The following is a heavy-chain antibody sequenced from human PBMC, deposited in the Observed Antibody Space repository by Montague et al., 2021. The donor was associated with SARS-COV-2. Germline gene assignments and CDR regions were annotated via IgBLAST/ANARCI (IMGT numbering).Heavy chain of an antibody. CDR3: AGKVLTVPADY. D-gene: IGHD4-11*01. V-gene: IGHV4-4*02. J-gene: IGHJ4*02. Sequence: SETLSLTCAVSGVSTTSTNWWSLVRQPPGKGLEWIGEISYGGIATYNLSPKSRATISMDRSRNLFSLKLSSVTAADTAIYYCAGKVLTVPADYWGQGTLVTVS. CDR1: GVSTTSTNW. CDR2: ISYGGIA.